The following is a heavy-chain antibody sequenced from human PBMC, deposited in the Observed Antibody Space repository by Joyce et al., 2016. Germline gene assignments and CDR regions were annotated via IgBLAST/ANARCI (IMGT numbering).Heavy chain of an antibody. J-gene: IGHJ3*01. V-gene: IGHV4-39*07. Sequence: QVQLQESGPGLVKPSETLSLTCTVSGDSINNGDDYWAWLRQPPGKGLGWIGSLHEATTTYYNPSLKSRMFMSVDTSKNQFSLKVDSVTAADTAVYYCARDFSMIIDVFELWGLGTLVTVSS. CDR3: ARDFSMIIDVFEL. D-gene: IGHD3-22*01. CDR2: LHEATTT. CDR1: GDSINNGDDY.